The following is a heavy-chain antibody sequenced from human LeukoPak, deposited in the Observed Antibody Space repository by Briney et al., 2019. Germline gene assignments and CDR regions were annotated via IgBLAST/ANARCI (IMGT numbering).Heavy chain of an antibody. Sequence: GGSLRLSCAASGFTFSSYWMHWVRQAPGKGLVWVSRINSDGSSTSYADSVKGRFTISRDNAKNSLHLQMDSLRAEDTAVYYCVREAGWSHDSWGQGTLVTVSS. CDR2: INSDGSST. CDR3: VREAGWSHDS. CDR1: GFTFSSYW. J-gene: IGHJ5*01. D-gene: IGHD3-3*01. V-gene: IGHV3-74*01.